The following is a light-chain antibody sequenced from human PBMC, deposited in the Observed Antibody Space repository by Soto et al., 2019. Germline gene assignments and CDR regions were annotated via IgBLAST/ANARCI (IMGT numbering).Light chain of an antibody. V-gene: IGKV1-39*01. Sequence: DIQMTQSPSSLSASVGDRVTITCRASQSISSHLNWYQQKPGKAPKLLIYAASSLQSGVQSRFSGSGSGTDFTLTISSLQPEDFATYYCQQSYSTPWTFGQGTKVEIK. CDR3: QQSYSTPWT. J-gene: IGKJ1*01. CDR1: QSISSH. CDR2: AAS.